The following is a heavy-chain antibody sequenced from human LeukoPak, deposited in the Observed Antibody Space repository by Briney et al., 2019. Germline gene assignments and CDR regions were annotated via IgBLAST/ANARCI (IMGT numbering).Heavy chain of an antibody. CDR3: ARDVPGSMGFDY. CDR2: IYSSRST. V-gene: IGHV4-61*02. J-gene: IGHJ4*02. CDR1: GASISSNSYY. D-gene: IGHD2/OR15-2a*01. Sequence: TSQTLSLTCTVSGASISSNSYYWSWIRQTAGKGLEWIGRIYSSRSTNYNPSLKSRVSISMDTSRNQFSLNMSSVTAADTAVYYCARDVPGSMGFDYWGQGTLVTVSS.